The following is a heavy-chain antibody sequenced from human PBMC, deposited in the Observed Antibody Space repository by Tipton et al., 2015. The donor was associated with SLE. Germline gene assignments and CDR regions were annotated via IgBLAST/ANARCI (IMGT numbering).Heavy chain of an antibody. CDR2: INSDGSST. J-gene: IGHJ6*02. D-gene: IGHD5-12*01. V-gene: IGHV3-74*01. CDR1: GFTFSSYW. Sequence: GSLRLSCAASGFTFSSYWMHWVRQAPGKGLVWVSRINSDGSSTSYADSVKGRCNISRDNAKNTLYLQMNSLRAEDTAVYYCAREAGYGYLDVWGQGTTGTVSS. CDR3: AREAGYGYLDV.